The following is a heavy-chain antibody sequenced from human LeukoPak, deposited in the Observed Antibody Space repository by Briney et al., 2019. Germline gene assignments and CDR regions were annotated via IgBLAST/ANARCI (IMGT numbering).Heavy chain of an antibody. J-gene: IGHJ5*02. D-gene: IGHD3-22*01. CDR1: GFTVSSNY. CDR2: IYIGGST. CDR3: ARGVNYYDSSGYYLNWFDP. Sequence: GGSLRLSCAASGFTVSSNYMSWVRQAPGKGLEWVSVIYIGGSTYYADSVKGRFTISRDNSKNTLYLQMGSLRAEDMAVYYCARGVNYYDSSGYYLNWFDPWGQGTLVTVSS. V-gene: IGHV3-66*01.